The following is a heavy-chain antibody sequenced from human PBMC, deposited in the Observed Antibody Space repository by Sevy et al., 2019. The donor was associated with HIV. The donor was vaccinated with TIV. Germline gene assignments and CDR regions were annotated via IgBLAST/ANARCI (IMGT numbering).Heavy chain of an antibody. Sequence: SETLSLTCTVSGGSISSSSYYWGWIRQPPGKGLEWIGSIYYSGSTYYNPSLKSRVTISVDTSKNQFSLKLGSVTAADTAVYYCARQNIVVVVAATYNWFDPWGQGTQGTVSS. V-gene: IGHV4-39*01. J-gene: IGHJ5*02. CDR2: IYYSGST. CDR1: GGSISSSSYY. D-gene: IGHD2-15*01. CDR3: ARQNIVVVVAATYNWFDP.